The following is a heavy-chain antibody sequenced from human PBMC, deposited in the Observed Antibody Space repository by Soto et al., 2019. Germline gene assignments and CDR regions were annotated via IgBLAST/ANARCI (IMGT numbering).Heavy chain of an antibody. J-gene: IGHJ5*02. D-gene: IGHD2-15*01. Sequence: SETLSLTCSVSRAFINSGGFYYSWIRQPPGKGLEWLGYIFHSGSTLYNPSLRGRLTLSADTSRNQLSLYLTSVTAADTAVYYCVRGGIAGHWFDPWGQGIMVTVSS. CDR2: IFHSGST. CDR1: RAFINSGGFY. V-gene: IGHV4-31*03. CDR3: VRGGIAGHWFDP.